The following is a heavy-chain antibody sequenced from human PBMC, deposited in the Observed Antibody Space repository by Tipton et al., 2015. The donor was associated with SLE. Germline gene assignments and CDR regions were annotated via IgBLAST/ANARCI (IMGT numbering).Heavy chain of an antibody. V-gene: IGHV4-59*01. CDR1: GYSISSGYY. Sequence: TLSLTCAVSGYSISSGYYWGWIRQSPGKGPEWIGYIYSSGSTSSNPSLRSRFTISLDTSRNQFSLKLRSVTAADTAVYYCAWDSPTVAGTFDSWGQGTLVIVSA. CDR2: IYSSGST. D-gene: IGHD6-19*01. CDR3: AWDSPTVAGTFDS. J-gene: IGHJ4*02.